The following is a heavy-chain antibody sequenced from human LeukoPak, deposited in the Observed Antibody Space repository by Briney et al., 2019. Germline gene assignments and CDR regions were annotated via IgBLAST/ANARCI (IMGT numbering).Heavy chain of an antibody. Sequence: GGSLRLSCTASGFIFTTYTIHWVRQAPGKGLEWVANIKQDGSEQYYVDSVKGRFTISRDNAKNSLYLQMNSLRAEDTAVYYCASDPHHASRMDVWGQGTTVTVSS. J-gene: IGHJ6*02. V-gene: IGHV3-7*01. D-gene: IGHD1-14*01. CDR2: IKQDGSEQ. CDR1: GFIFTTYT. CDR3: ASDPHHASRMDV.